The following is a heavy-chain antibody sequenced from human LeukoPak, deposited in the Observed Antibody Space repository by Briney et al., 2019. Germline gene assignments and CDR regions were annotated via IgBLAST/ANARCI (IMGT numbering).Heavy chain of an antibody. CDR3: ARGFKRGKNWFDP. CDR1: GFTFSSYW. Sequence: GGSLRLSCAASGFTFSSYWMSWVRQAPGKGLEWVANIKQDGSEKYYVDSVKGRFTFSRDNAKNSLYLQMNSLRAEDTAVYYCARGFKRGKNWFDPWGQGTLVTVSS. J-gene: IGHJ5*02. CDR2: IKQDGSEK. V-gene: IGHV3-7*01. D-gene: IGHD3-10*01.